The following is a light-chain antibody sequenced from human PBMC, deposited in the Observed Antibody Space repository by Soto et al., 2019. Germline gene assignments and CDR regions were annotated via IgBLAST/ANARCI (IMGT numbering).Light chain of an antibody. CDR1: QSVSSN. J-gene: IGKJ5*01. CDR2: DAS. Sequence: EIVMTQSPATLSVSPGERATLSCRASQSVSSNLAWYQQKPGQAPRLLIYDASARATGIPARFSGSGSGTEFTLTISSLQSEDFAVYYCQQYNNWPNFGQGTRLEIK. CDR3: QQYNNWPN. V-gene: IGKV3-15*01.